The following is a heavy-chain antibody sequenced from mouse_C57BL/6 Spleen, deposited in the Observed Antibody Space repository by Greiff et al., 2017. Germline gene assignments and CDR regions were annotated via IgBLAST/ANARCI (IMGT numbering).Heavy chain of an antibody. CDR3: ARESSPYWFFDY. J-gene: IGHJ2*01. Sequence: VQRVESGPELVKPGASVKISCKASGYAFSSSWMNWVKQRPGKGLEWIGRIYPGDGDPNYNGKFKGKATLTADKSASTAYMQLSSLTSEDSAVYFCARESSPYWFFDYWGQGTTLTVSS. D-gene: IGHD1-1*01. CDR2: IYPGDGDP. V-gene: IGHV1-82*01. CDR1: GYAFSSSW.